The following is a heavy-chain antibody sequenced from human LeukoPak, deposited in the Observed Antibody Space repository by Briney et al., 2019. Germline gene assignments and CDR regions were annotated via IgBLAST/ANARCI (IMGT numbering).Heavy chain of an antibody. D-gene: IGHD4-17*01. V-gene: IGHV4-34*01. CDR3: ATHDDYGDDPQELDAFDI. J-gene: IGHJ3*02. CDR1: GGSFSGYC. CDR2: INHSGST. Sequence: SETLSLTCAVSGGSFSGYCWSWIRQPPGKGLEWIGEINHSGSTNYNPSLKSRVTISVDTSKNQFSLKLSSVTAADTAVYYCATHDDYGDDPQELDAFDIWGQGTMVTVSS.